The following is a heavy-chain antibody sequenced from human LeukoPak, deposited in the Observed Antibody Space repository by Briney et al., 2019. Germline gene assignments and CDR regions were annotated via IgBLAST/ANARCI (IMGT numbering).Heavy chain of an antibody. CDR2: IKSKTDGGTT. D-gene: IGHD6-19*01. CDR1: GFTFSNAW. CDR3: TTTYSSGWYGGDYYYGMDV. V-gene: IGHV3-15*01. Sequence: PGGSLRLSCAASGFTFSNAWMSWVRQAPGEGLEWVGRIKSKTDGGTTDYAAPVKGRFTISRDDSKNTLYLQMNSLKTEDTAVYYCTTTYSSGWYGGDYYYGMDVWGQGTTVTVSS. J-gene: IGHJ6*02.